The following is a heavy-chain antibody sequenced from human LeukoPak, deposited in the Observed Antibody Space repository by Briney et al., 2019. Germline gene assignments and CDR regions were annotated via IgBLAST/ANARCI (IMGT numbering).Heavy chain of an antibody. V-gene: IGHV4-38-2*02. CDR3: ARDLGNRIDS. CDR2: IYHSGST. J-gene: IGHJ4*02. CDR1: GYSISSGHY. Sequence: PSETLSLTCTVSGYSISSGHYWGWIRQPPGKGLEWIGGIYHSGSTYYNPSLKSRVTISVDTSKNQFSLKLSSVTATDTAVYYCARDLGNRIDSWGQGTLVTVSS. D-gene: IGHD2/OR15-2a*01.